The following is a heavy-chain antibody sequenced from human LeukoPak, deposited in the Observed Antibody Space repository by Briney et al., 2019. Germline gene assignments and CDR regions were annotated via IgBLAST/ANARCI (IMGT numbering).Heavy chain of an antibody. CDR3: AREPYSGSYDAFDI. Sequence: ETLSLTCTVSGGSISSSSYYWGWIRQPPGKGLEWVSSISSSSSYIYYADSVKGRFTISRDNAKNSLYLQMNSLRAEDTAVYYCAREPYSGSYDAFDIWGQGTMVTVSS. J-gene: IGHJ3*02. CDR2: ISSSSSYI. V-gene: IGHV3-21*01. CDR1: GGSISSSS. D-gene: IGHD1-26*01.